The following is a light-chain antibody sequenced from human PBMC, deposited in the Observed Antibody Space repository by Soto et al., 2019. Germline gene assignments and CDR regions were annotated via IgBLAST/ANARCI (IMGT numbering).Light chain of an antibody. J-gene: IGKJ5*01. Sequence: EIVISQSPSTLPVSPRERATLSCRDSQSVSSSYLAWYQQKPGQAPRLLIYAASSRATGIPDRFSGSGSGTDFTLTISRLEPEDFAVYYCQQYSSSPSITFAQGARLEIK. CDR3: QQYSSSPSIT. CDR1: QSVSSSY. V-gene: IGKV3-20*01. CDR2: AAS.